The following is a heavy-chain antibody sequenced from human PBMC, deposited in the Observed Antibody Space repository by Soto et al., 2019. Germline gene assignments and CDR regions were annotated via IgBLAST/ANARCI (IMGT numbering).Heavy chain of an antibody. CDR3: ARDRGSYSSRVYYYYYGMDV. J-gene: IGHJ6*02. V-gene: IGHV1-69*06. CDR2: IIPIFGTA. Sequence: ASVKVSCKASGGTFSSYAISWVRQAPGQGLEWMGGIIPIFGTANYAQKFQGRVTITADKSTSTAYMELSSLRSEDTAVYYCARDRGSYSSRVYYYYYGMDVWGQGTTVTV. CDR1: GGTFSSYA. D-gene: IGHD6-13*01.